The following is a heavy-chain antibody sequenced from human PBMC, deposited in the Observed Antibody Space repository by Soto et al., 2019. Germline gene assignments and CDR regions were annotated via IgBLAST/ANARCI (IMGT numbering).Heavy chain of an antibody. V-gene: IGHV3-23*01. D-gene: IGHD4-4*01. CDR1: GFTFSSYA. CDR2: ISGSGGST. CDR3: AKTDYSNYAHYYYYYMDV. Sequence: GGSLRLSCAASGFTFSSYAMSWVRQAPGKGLEWVSAISGSGGSTYYADSVKGRFTISRDNSKNTLYLQMNSLRAEDTAVYYCAKTDYSNYAHYYYYYMDVWGKGTTVTVSS. J-gene: IGHJ6*03.